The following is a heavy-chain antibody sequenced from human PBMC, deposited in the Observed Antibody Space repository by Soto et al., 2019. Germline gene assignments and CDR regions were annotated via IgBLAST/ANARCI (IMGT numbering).Heavy chain of an antibody. D-gene: IGHD1-1*01. J-gene: IGHJ1*01. CDR1: GDSISSYY. CDR3: ARLMSTTGPAEYFQH. Sequence: SXTLSLTCTVSGDSISSYYWTWIRQSPGKGLEWIGYIYYSGSTNYNPSLKSRVTISVDTSKNQFSLKLTSLTAADTAVYYCARLMSTTGPAEYFQHWGQGTLVTVSS. CDR2: IYYSGST. V-gene: IGHV4-59*01.